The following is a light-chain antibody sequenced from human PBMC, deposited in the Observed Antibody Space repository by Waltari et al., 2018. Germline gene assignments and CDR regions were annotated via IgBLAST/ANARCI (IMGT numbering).Light chain of an antibody. J-gene: IGKJ1*01. CDR3: QQYHNWPPWT. Sequence: EIVMTQSPAPLSGSPGAGATLPCRASQSVTTKLAWYPLKPGTAPRLLIYDASTRATGIPARFSGSGFGTEFTLTISSLQSEDFAVYYCQQYHNWPPWTFGRGTKVEIK. CDR2: DAS. V-gene: IGKV3D-15*01. CDR1: QSVTTK.